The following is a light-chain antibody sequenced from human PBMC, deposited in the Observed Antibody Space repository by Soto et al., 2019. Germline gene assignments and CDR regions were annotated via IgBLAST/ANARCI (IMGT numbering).Light chain of an antibody. CDR1: QSVATN. CDR2: GAS. J-gene: IGKJ1*01. Sequence: EIVMTQSPATLSLSPGERATLSCRASQSVATNLAWYQQRTGQAPRLLIYGASKRAIGLPDRFSGSGSGTEFNLTISSLQSEDFAVYYCQKYNNWPQTCGQGTKVDIK. V-gene: IGKV3-15*01. CDR3: QKYNNWPQT.